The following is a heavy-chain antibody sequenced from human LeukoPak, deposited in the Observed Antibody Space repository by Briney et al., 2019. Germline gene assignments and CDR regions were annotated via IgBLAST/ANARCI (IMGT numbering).Heavy chain of an antibody. Sequence: GASVKVSCKASGYTFTSYGISWVRQAPGQGLEWMGWISAYNGNTNYAQKLQGRVTMTTDTSTSTAYMELRSLRSDDTAVYYCARAPAHYYDSSDHYYVGESYFDYWGQGTLVTVSS. CDR1: GYTFTSYG. D-gene: IGHD3-22*01. V-gene: IGHV1-18*01. J-gene: IGHJ4*02. CDR2: ISAYNGNT. CDR3: ARAPAHYYDSSDHYYVGESYFDY.